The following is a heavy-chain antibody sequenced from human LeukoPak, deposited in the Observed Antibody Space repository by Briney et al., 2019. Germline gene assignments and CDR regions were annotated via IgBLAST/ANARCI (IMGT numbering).Heavy chain of an antibody. CDR3: ARAPDDSSGYYYGDYFDY. CDR2: IIPIFGTA. Sequence: ASVKVSCKASGGTFSSYAISWVRQAPGQGLEWMGGIIPIFGTANYAQKFQGRVTITADESTSTAYMELSSLRSEDTAVYYCARAPDDSSGYYYGDYFDYWGQGTLVTVSS. D-gene: IGHD3-22*01. J-gene: IGHJ4*02. V-gene: IGHV1-69*13. CDR1: GGTFSSYA.